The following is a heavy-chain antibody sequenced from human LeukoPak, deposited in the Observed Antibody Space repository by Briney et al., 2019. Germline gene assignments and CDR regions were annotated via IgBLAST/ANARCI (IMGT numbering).Heavy chain of an antibody. CDR2: INHSGST. CDR1: GGSLSGYY. V-gene: IGHV4-34*01. D-gene: IGHD3-3*01. CDR3: ARVGTHFVFRSASFAPIWFDP. J-gene: IGHJ5*01. Sequence: SETLSPTCGVYGGSLSGYYWSWIRQVPGKGLEWIGEINHSGSTNYSPSLKSRVTISVDTSKDQFSLKLSSVTAADTAVYYCARVGTHFVFRSASFAPIWFDPWGQGTLVTVSS.